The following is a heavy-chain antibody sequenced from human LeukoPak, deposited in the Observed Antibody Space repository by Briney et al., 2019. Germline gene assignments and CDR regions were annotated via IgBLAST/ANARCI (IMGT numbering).Heavy chain of an antibody. D-gene: IGHD3-10*01. J-gene: IGHJ4*02. Sequence: GASVKVSCKASGYTFTGYYMHWVRQAPGQGLEWMGWINPNSGGTNYAQKFQGRVTMTRDTSISTAYMELSRLRSDDTAVYYCARVLHQRNYDGFDYWGQGTLVTVSS. CDR1: GYTFTGYY. CDR3: ARVLHQRNYDGFDY. V-gene: IGHV1-2*02. CDR2: INPNSGGT.